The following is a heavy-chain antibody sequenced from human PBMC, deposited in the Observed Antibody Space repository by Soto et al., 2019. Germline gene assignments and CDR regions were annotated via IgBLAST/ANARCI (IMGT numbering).Heavy chain of an antibody. J-gene: IGHJ4*02. CDR2: IYYSGST. CDR1: GGSVSSGSYY. V-gene: IGHV4-61*01. Sequence: QVQLQESGPGLVKPSETLSLTCTVSGGSVSSGSYYWSWIRQPPGKGLEWIGYIYYSGSTNYNPSLKSRVTISVDTAKNQFSLKLSSVTAADTAVYYCARGDVVAVHWGQGTLVTVSS. CDR3: ARGDVVAVH. D-gene: IGHD2-15*01.